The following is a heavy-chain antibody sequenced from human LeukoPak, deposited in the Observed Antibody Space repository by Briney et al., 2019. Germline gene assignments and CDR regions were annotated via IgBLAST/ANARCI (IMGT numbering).Heavy chain of an antibody. D-gene: IGHD2-2*02. CDR3: ASGVEMYCSSTSCYMEPFDY. Sequence: GGSLRLSCAASGFTFSSYAMHWVCQAPGKGLEWVAVISYDGSNKYYADSVKGRFTISRDNSKNTLYLQMNSLRAEDTAVYYCASGVEMYCSSTSCYMEPFDYWGQGTLVTVSS. CDR2: ISYDGSNK. CDR1: GFTFSSYA. V-gene: IGHV3-30*04. J-gene: IGHJ4*02.